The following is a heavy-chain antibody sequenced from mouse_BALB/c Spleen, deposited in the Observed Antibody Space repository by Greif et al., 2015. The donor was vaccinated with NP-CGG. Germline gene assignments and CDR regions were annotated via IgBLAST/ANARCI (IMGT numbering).Heavy chain of an antibody. J-gene: IGHJ4*01. Sequence: VQLQQSGAELVRPGTSVKVSCKASGYAFTNYLIEWVKQRPGQGLEWIGVINPGSGGTNYNEKFKGKATLTADKSSSTAYMQLSSLTSDDSAVYFCARSGNYFMDYWGQGTSVTVSS. CDR1: GYAFTNYL. V-gene: IGHV1-54*01. CDR3: ARSGNYFMDY. CDR2: INPGSGGT. D-gene: IGHD2-1*01.